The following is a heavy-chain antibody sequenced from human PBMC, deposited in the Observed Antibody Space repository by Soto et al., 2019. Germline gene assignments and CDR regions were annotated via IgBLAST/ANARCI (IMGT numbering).Heavy chain of an antibody. Sequence: GGSLRLSCAASGFTFSNAWMNWVRQAPGKGLEWVGRIKSKTDGGTTDYAAPVKGRFTISRDDSKNTLYLQMNSLKTEDTAVYYCTTQHAYLSTVTNYYYYGMDVWGQGTTVTVSS. CDR1: GFTFSNAW. D-gene: IGHD4-17*01. CDR3: TTQHAYLSTVTNYYYYGMDV. V-gene: IGHV3-15*07. CDR2: IKSKTDGGTT. J-gene: IGHJ6*02.